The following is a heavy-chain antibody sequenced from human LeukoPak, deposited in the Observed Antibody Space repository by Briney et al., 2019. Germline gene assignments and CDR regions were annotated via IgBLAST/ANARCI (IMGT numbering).Heavy chain of an antibody. D-gene: IGHD1-26*01. CDR3: ARQAYSGYVDY. V-gene: IGHV4-34*01. J-gene: IGHJ4*02. Sequence: PSETLSLTCAVYGASFNDYYWSWIRQPPGKGLEWIGEINYSGSTTYNPSLKSRVTISVDTSKNQFSLKLSSVTAADTAVYYCARQAYSGYVDYWGQGTLVTVSS. CDR2: INYSGST. CDR1: GASFNDYY.